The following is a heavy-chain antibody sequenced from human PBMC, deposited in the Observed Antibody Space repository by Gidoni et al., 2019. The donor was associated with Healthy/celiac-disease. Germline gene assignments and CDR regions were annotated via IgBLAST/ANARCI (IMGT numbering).Heavy chain of an antibody. Sequence: EVQLLESGGGLVQPGGSLRLSCAASGFPFGSYAMSWVRQAPGKGLEWVPAISGGGGSTYYADSVKGRFTISRDNSKNTLYLQMNSLRAEDTAVYYCAKIAVAGTMYNWFDPWGQGTLVTVSS. CDR2: ISGGGGST. V-gene: IGHV3-23*01. CDR3: AKIAVAGTMYNWFDP. CDR1: GFPFGSYA. D-gene: IGHD6-19*01. J-gene: IGHJ5*02.